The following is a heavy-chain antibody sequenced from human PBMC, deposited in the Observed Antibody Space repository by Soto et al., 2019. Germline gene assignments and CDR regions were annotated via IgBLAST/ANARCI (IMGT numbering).Heavy chain of an antibody. Sequence: VQLVESGGTLVQPGGSLRLSCAASGFSVTSNYMTWVRQAPGKGLECVSVIYAGGNTYYPDSVKGRFTISSDNSKNTLFLQMINLRAEDMAVYYCARVTTFYDILTSSYALNYFDYWGQGTRVTVSS. CDR1: GFSVTSNY. CDR2: IYAGGNT. V-gene: IGHV3-53*01. J-gene: IGHJ4*02. CDR3: ARVTTFYDILTSSYALNYFDY. D-gene: IGHD3-9*01.